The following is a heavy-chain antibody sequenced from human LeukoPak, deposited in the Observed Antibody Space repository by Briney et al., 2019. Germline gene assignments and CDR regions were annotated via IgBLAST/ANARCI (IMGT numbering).Heavy chain of an antibody. CDR3: AREVEGYSSGWFGYYYYGMDV. CDR2: ISAYNGNT. D-gene: IGHD6-19*01. V-gene: IGHV1-18*01. Sequence: ASVKVSCKASGYTFTSYGISWVRQAPGQGLEWMGWISAYNGNTNYAQKLQGRVTMTTDTSTSTAYMELRSLRSDDTAVYYCAREVEGYSSGWFGYYYYGMDVWGQGTTVTVSS. CDR1: GYTFTSYG. J-gene: IGHJ6*02.